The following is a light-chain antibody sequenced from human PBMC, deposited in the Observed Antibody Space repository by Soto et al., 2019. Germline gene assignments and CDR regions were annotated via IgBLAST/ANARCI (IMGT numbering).Light chain of an antibody. CDR1: SSDVGAYNY. CDR3: SSFASSNTWV. J-gene: IGLJ3*02. Sequence: QSALTQPPSASGSPGQSVTISCTGTSSDVGAYNYVSWYQQHAGKAPKLVIYEVTKRPSGVPDRFSGSKSANTASLTVSGLRAGGGGVYYCSSFASSNTWVFGGGNKLTVL. CDR2: EVT. V-gene: IGLV2-8*01.